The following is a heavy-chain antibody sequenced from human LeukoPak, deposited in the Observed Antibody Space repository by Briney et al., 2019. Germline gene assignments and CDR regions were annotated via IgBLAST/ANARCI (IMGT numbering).Heavy chain of an antibody. CDR2: IYHSGST. CDR1: GGSISSGGYS. D-gene: IGHD4-11*01. J-gene: IGHJ4*02. CDR3: ARVDYSNYAMDY. Sequence: PSQTLSLTCAVSGGSISSGGYSWSWIRQPPGKGLEWIGCIYHSGSTYYNPSLKSRVTISVDRSKNQFSLRLSSVTAADTAVYYCARVDYSNYAMDYWGQGTLVTVSS. V-gene: IGHV4-30-2*01.